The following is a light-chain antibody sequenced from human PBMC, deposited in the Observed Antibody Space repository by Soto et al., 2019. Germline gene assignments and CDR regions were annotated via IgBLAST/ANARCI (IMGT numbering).Light chain of an antibody. CDR2: GAS. CDR3: QQYSSWLWT. V-gene: IGKV3-15*01. CDR1: QSVGTK. Sequence: IVMTQSPATLSVSPGERATLSRRASQSVGTKLAWYQQTRGQAPRLLIYGASNRATGVPARFSGSVSGTEFTLTISSLQSEDFAVYYCQQYSSWLWTFGQGTKVDI. J-gene: IGKJ1*01.